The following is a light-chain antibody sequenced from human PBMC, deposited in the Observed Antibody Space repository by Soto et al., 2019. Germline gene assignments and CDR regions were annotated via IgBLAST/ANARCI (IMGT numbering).Light chain of an antibody. V-gene: IGKV3-15*01. J-gene: IGKJ1*01. CDR1: QSVSSN. CDR2: GAS. CDR3: QQYNNWPRT. Sequence: EIVMTQSPATLSVSPGERATLSCRASQSVSSNVAWYQQKPGQAPRLLIYGASTRATGIPARFSGSGSGTEFTLTISSLQSEDFAVYYCQQYNNWPRTFGQGTRWISN.